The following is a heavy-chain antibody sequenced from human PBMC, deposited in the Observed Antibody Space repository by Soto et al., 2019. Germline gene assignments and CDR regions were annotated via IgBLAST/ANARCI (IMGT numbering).Heavy chain of an antibody. CDR2: MNPNTGNT. V-gene: IGHV1-8*02. Sequence: QVQLVQSGPEVKKPGAPVKISCQASGYTFTDFDINWVRQATGQGLEWMGWMNPNTGNTRYAQRFQGRLIMTRDTSISTGYMEMGSLNSEDTAVYYCARGKLVTLTDFWGQGTLVTVSS. CDR1: GYTFTDFD. J-gene: IGHJ4*02. CDR3: ARGKLVTLTDF. D-gene: IGHD3-9*01.